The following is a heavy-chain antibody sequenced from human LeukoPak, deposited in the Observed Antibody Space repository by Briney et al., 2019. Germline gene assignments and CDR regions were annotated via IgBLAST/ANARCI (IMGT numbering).Heavy chain of an antibody. CDR3: AFHYDILTGFDYFDY. J-gene: IGHJ4*02. CDR1: GFTFSIYD. V-gene: IGHV3-23*01. D-gene: IGHD3-9*01. Sequence: GGSLRLSCAASGFTFSIYDMSWVRQAPGKGLQWVPSITSRGESTWYVDSVKGRFTISRDNSKNTLYLQMNSLRAEDTAVYYCAFHYDILTGFDYFDYWGQGTLVTVSS. CDR2: ITSRGEST.